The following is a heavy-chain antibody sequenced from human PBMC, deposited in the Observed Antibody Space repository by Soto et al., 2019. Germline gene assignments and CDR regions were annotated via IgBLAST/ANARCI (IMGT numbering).Heavy chain of an antibody. CDR2: IYYLWNT. J-gene: IGHJ5*02. V-gene: IGHV4-39*01. D-gene: IGHD3-22*01. CDR1: GCSIGESPSE. CDR3: PGLYHSQSSGSHLNP. Sequence: ETLAFGFSVSGCSIGESPSEERLSRHAAGEGREWVGRIYYLWNTYYNSSLGSRVVISVDKSKHQFSLKLSSLTDADTAVYYCPGLYHSQSSGSHLNPWGQGTQVTVYS.